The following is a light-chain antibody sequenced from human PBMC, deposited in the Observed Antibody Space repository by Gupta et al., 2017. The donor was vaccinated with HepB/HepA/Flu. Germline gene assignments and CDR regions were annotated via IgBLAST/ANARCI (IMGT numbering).Light chain of an antibody. J-gene: IGLJ1*01. CDR2: EVN. V-gene: IGLV2-18*02. CDR1: SSDVGSYNR. Sequence: QSALTQPPSVSGSPGQSVTISCTGTSSDVGSYNRVSWYQQPPGTAPKLMIFEVNNRPSGVPDRFSGSKSGNTASLTISGLQAEDEADYYCSSYTSSSTYVVGGGTRVTVL. CDR3: SSYTSSSTYV.